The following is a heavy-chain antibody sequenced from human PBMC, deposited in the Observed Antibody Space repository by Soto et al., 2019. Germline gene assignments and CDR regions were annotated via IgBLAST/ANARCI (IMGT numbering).Heavy chain of an antibody. Sequence: SETLSLTCTVSGGSISSGGYYWSWIRQHPGKGLEWIGYIYYSGNTYYNPSLKSRVTISVDTSKNQFSLKLSSVTAADTAVYYCARDRHYYGSGSPEYNWFDPWGQGTLVTVSS. CDR3: ARDRHYYGSGSPEYNWFDP. V-gene: IGHV4-31*03. D-gene: IGHD3-10*01. J-gene: IGHJ5*02. CDR2: IYYSGNT. CDR1: GGSISSGGYY.